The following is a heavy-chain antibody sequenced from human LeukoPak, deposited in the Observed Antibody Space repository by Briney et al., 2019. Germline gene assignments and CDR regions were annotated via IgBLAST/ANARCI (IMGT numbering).Heavy chain of an antibody. V-gene: IGHV4-34*01. J-gene: IGHJ4*02. Sequence: PGGSLRLSCAASGFTVSSNYMSWVRQPPGKGLEWVGEINHSGSTNYNPYLKSRVTISVDTSKNQFSLKLSSVTAADTAVHYCARDSITIFGVVTRFDYWGQGTLVTVSS. D-gene: IGHD3-3*01. CDR2: INHSGST. CDR3: ARDSITIFGVVTRFDY. CDR1: GFTVSSNY.